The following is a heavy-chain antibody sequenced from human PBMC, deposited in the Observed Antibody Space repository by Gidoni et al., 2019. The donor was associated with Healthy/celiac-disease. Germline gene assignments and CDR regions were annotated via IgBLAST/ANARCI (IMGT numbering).Heavy chain of an antibody. D-gene: IGHD2-8*01. V-gene: IGHV3-30*18. CDR2: ISYEGSNK. CDR3: AKDFRKEVYYFDY. J-gene: IGHJ4*02. CDR1: GFTFSSYG. Sequence: QVQLVESGGGVAQPGRSLRLSCAASGFTFSSYGMHGVRQAPGKGLEWVAVISYEGSNKYYADSVKGRFTISRDNSKNTLYLQMNSLRAEDTAVYYCAKDFRKEVYYFDYWGQGTLVTVSS.